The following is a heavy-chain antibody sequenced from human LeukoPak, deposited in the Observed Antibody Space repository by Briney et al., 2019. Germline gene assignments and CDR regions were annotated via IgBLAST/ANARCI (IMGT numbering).Heavy chain of an antibody. CDR2: ITDSGGDT. D-gene: IGHD2-2*01. V-gene: IGHV3-23*01. CDR1: GFSFNTYA. Sequence: PGGSLRLSWAAAGFSFNTYAMSWVRQAPGTGLEWFSAITDSGGDTYYSDSVKGRFIISRDNSKNSLYLHMNSLRAEDTAVYHCAKGSSASRPYYFDYWGQGTLVTVSS. CDR3: AKGSSASRPYYFDY. J-gene: IGHJ4*02.